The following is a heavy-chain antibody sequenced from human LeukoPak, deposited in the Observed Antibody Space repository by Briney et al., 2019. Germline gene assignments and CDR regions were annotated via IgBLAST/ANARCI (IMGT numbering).Heavy chain of an antibody. D-gene: IGHD3-16*01. V-gene: IGHV3-48*01. J-gene: IGHJ5*02. Sequence: PGGSLRLSCLASGFTFNTYRMNWVRQAPGKGLEWVSYIGTSNSTIYYADSVKGRFTISRDNAKNSLYLQMNSLRAEDTAVYYCVGGHLYNWFDPWGQGTLVTVSS. CDR3: VGGHLYNWFDP. CDR1: GFTFNTYR. CDR2: IGTSNSTI.